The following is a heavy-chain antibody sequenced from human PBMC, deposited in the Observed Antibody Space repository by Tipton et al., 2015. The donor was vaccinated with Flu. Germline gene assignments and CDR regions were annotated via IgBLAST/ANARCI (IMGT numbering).Heavy chain of an antibody. CDR1: GFTFDDYA. Sequence: LRLSCAASGFTFDDYAMHWVRQAPGKRLELIGSIYPSGTTYYNPSLKSRVTISVDTSKSQFSLMLRSVTAADTAVYYCARLSYYDVDLKNFYFDYWGQGALVTVSS. CDR2: IYPSGTT. V-gene: IGHV4-30-2*03. D-gene: IGHD3-10*02. J-gene: IGHJ4*02. CDR3: ARLSYYDVDLKNFYFDY.